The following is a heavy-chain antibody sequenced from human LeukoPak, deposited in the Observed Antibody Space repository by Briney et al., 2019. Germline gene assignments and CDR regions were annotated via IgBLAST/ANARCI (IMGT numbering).Heavy chain of an antibody. CDR1: GFTFSSYW. CDR3: ARIGYSGYNFDY. CDR2: INQDGSGK. D-gene: IGHD5-12*01. Sequence: PGGSLRLPCAASGFTFSSYWMSWVRQAPGKGLEWVANINQDGSGKYYVDSVKGRFTISRDNAKNSLYLQMNSLRAEDTAVYYCARIGYSGYNFDYWGQGTLVTVSS. V-gene: IGHV3-7*01. J-gene: IGHJ4*02.